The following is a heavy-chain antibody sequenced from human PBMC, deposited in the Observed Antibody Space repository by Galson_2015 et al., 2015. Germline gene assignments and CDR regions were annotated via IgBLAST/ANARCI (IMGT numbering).Heavy chain of an antibody. CDR1: GLRFDGYA. J-gene: IGHJ3*01. Sequence: SLRLSCAASGLRFDGYAMHWVRQIPGRGLEWVSGLTWNSGSKAYADSVKGRFTISRDNAKNSLYLQMDSLRTEDTALYYCAKDYRSAYFYAFDLWGQGTMVIVSS. CDR2: LTWNSGSK. CDR3: AKDYRSAYFYAFDL. V-gene: IGHV3-9*01. D-gene: IGHD6-19*01.